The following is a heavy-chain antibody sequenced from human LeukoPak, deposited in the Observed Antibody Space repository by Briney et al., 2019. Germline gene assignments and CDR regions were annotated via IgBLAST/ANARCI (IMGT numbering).Heavy chain of an antibody. CDR3: ARHLTTVVTQGAFDI. J-gene: IGHJ3*02. D-gene: IGHD4-23*01. CDR1: GFTFSSYW. V-gene: IGHV3-7*01. Sequence: PGGSLRLSCAASGFTFSSYWMSWVRQAPGKGLEWVANIKQDGSEKYYVDSVKGRFTISRDNAKNSLYLQMNSLRAEDTAVYYCARHLTTVVTQGAFDIWGQGTMVTVSS. CDR2: IKQDGSEK.